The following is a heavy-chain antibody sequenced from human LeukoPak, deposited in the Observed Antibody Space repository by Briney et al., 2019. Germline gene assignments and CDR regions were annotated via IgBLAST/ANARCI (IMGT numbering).Heavy chain of an antibody. Sequence: GGSLRLSCAASGFTFSSYSMNWVRQAPGKGLEWVSSISSSSSHIYYADSVEGRFTISRDNAKNSLYLQMNSLRAEDTAVYYCARQPITASFDSWGQGALVTVSS. V-gene: IGHV3-21*01. CDR2: ISSSSSHI. D-gene: IGHD6-13*01. CDR3: ARQPITASFDS. CDR1: GFTFSSYS. J-gene: IGHJ4*02.